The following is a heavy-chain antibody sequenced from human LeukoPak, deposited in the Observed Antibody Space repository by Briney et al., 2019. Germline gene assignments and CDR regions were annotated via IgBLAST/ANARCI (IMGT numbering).Heavy chain of an antibody. CDR1: GFTFSSYG. V-gene: IGHV3-33*01. Sequence: GGSLRLSCAASGFTFSSYGMHWVRQAPGKGLEWVAVIWYDGSNKYCADSVKGRFTISRDNSKNTLYLQMNSLRAEDTAVYYCAERALFDFWGGYLGPNLFGPWGQGTLVTGSS. CDR3: AERALFDFWGGYLGPNLFGP. J-gene: IGHJ5*01. CDR2: IWYDGSNK. D-gene: IGHD3-3*01.